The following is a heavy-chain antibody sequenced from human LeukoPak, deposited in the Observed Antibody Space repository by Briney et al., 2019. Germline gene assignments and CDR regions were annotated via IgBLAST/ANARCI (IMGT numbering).Heavy chain of an antibody. Sequence: GESLQISCKGSGYGFTSYWIGWGRRMPGKGREWMGIIYPGDSDTRYSPSFQGQVTISADKSISTAYLQWSSLKASDTAMYYCARQGDSSGYYPSLFDYWGQGTLVTVSS. D-gene: IGHD3-22*01. V-gene: IGHV5-51*01. J-gene: IGHJ4*02. CDR1: GYGFTSYW. CDR3: ARQGDSSGYYPSLFDY. CDR2: IYPGDSDT.